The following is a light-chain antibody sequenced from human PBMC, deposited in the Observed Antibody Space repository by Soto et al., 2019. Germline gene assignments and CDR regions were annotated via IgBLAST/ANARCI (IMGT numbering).Light chain of an antibody. J-gene: IGLJ1*01. Sequence: QSALTQPASVSGSPGQSITISCTGTSSDVGGHNSVAWYQHNPGKASKLMIYDVSNRPSGVSSRFSGSKSGNTASLSISGLQAEDEADYYCSSYTSSSTLVFGTGTKVTVL. CDR3: SSYTSSSTLV. CDR1: SSDVGGHNS. CDR2: DVS. V-gene: IGLV2-14*01.